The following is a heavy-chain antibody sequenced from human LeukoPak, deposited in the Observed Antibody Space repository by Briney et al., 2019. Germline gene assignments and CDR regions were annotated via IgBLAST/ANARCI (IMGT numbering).Heavy chain of an antibody. CDR2: ISYDGSNK. CDR1: GFTFSSYG. J-gene: IGHJ4*02. CDR3: AKDSRAGGDNFDY. V-gene: IGHV3-30*18. Sequence: PGGSLRLSCAASGFTFSSYGMHWVRQAPGKGLEWVAVISYDGSNKYYADSVKGRFTISRDNSKNTLYLQMNSLRAEDTAVYYCAKDSRAGGDNFDYWGQGTLVTVSS. D-gene: IGHD4-17*01.